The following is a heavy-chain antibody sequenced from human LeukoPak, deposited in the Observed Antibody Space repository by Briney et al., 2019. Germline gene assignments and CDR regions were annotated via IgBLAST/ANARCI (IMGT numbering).Heavy chain of an antibody. J-gene: IGHJ1*01. CDR2: IYPGDSDT. V-gene: IGHV5-51*01. CDR3: ASHAYYYGSGSSPRAEYFQH. Sequence: GESLKISFKGSGXSFTSYWIGWVRQMPGKGVEWMGIIYPGDSDTRYSPSFQGQVTISADKSISTAYLQWSSLKASDTAMYYCASHAYYYGSGSSPRAEYFQHWGQGTLVTVSS. CDR1: GXSFTSYW. D-gene: IGHD3-10*01.